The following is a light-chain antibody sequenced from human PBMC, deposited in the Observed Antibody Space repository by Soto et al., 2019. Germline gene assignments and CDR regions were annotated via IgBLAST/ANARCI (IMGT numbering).Light chain of an antibody. CDR2: GAS. V-gene: IGKV3-20*01. CDR3: QQYGSLPRT. CDR1: QSVSSSY. J-gene: IGKJ1*01. Sequence: EIVLTHSPGTLSLSPGERATLSCRASQSVSSSYLAWYQQKPGQAPRLLIYGASSRATGIPDRFSGSGSGTDFTLTISRLEPEDFAVYYCQQYGSLPRTFGQGTKVDIK.